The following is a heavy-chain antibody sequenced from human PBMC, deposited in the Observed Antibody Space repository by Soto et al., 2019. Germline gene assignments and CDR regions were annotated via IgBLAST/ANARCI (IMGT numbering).Heavy chain of an antibody. V-gene: IGHV3-48*02. CDR3: ARSVEGHFDY. Sequence: EVHLVESGGGLVQPGGSLRLYCAASGFRFSIYSINWIRQAPGKGLEWSAYITGDSNTIKYADSVKGRFTISRDNAKNSVYLQMNSLRDEDTAVYYCARSVEGHFDYWGQGTVVTVSS. CDR2: ITGDSNTI. J-gene: IGHJ4*02. CDR1: GFRFSIYS. D-gene: IGHD6-19*01.